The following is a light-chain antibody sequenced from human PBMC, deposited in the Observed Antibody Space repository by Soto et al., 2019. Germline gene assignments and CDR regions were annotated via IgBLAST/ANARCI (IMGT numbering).Light chain of an antibody. CDR3: TSYAGDTSLGV. J-gene: IGLJ3*02. CDR2: EVS. CDR1: SSDVGGYNY. Sequence: QSALTQPPSASGSPGQSVTISCTGTSSDVGGYNYVSWYQQHPGKAPKLMISEVSKRPSGVPDRFSGSKSGNTASLTVSGLQAEDEADYYCTSYAGDTSLGVLGGGTKLTVL. V-gene: IGLV2-8*01.